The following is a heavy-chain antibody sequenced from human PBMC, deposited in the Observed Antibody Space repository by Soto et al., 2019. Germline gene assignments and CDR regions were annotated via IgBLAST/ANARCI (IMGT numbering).Heavy chain of an antibody. J-gene: IGHJ4*02. CDR2: MSSSGTTI. Sequence: SLRLSCLASEFTFSSYEMNWVLQAPGKGLEWVSYMSSSGTTIYYTDSVKGRCTISRDNRKKSLYLQMNSVRAEDTAVYYCVRFGGGAAGPGEYWGQGTLVTVSS. D-gene: IGHD6-13*01. CDR3: VRFGGGAAGPGEY. CDR1: EFTFSSYE. V-gene: IGHV3-48*03.